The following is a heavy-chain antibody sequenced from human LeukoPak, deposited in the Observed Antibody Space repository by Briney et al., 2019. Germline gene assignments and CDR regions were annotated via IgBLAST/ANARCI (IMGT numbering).Heavy chain of an antibody. J-gene: IGHJ4*02. V-gene: IGHV1-8*01. D-gene: IGHD3-10*01. CDR1: GYTFTSYD. CDR3: GRPLQRGSWTQRALDY. CDR2: MNPNSGNA. Sequence: ASVTVSCTASGYTFTSYDINWVRQTTGQGLEWMGWMNPNSGNAGYAQRFQGRVTMTRNNSISTAYMELTSLRSEDTAVYYCGRPLQRGSWTQRALDYWGQGTLVTVSS.